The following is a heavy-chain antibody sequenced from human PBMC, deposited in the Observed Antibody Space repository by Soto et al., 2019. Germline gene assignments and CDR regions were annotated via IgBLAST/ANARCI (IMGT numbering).Heavy chain of an antibody. V-gene: IGHV1-46*01. CDR2: IKPEDGTT. Sequence: QVQLVQSGAEVKKPGASVKVSCEASGFIFTRFYMHWVRQAPGQGPVWLGIIKPEDGTTYYAQSFQGRLIITSDTSTRTVYMEMSGLTSEDTAVYYCARERDFVELSYDLWGQGTLVTVSS. CDR1: GFIFTRFY. D-gene: IGHD2-8*01. J-gene: IGHJ5*02. CDR3: ARERDFVELSYDL.